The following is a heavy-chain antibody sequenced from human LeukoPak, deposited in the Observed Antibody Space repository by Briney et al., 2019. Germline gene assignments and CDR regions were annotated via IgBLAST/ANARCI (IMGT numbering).Heavy chain of an antibody. V-gene: IGHV4-39*07. CDR1: GGSISSSSYY. J-gene: IGHJ4*02. D-gene: IGHD6-13*01. CDR3: ARDADRSKKDQGYLVY. CDR2: IYTSGST. Sequence: SETLSLTCTVSGGSISSSSYYWGWIRQPPGKGLEWIGRIYTSGSTNYNPSLKSRVTMSVDTSKNQFSLKLSSVTAANTAVYYCARDADRSKKDQGYLVYWGQGTLVSVSS.